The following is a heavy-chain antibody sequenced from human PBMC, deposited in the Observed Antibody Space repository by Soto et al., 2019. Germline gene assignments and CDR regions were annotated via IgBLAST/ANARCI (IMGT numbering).Heavy chain of an antibody. CDR3: ARRPYYPLRYYYYYMDV. V-gene: IGHV4-39*01. J-gene: IGHJ6*03. CDR1: GGSISSSSYY. D-gene: IGHD1-26*01. Sequence: SETLSLTCTVSGGSISSSSYYWGWIRQPPGKGLEWIGSIYYSGSTYYNPSLKSRVTISVDTSKNQFSLKLSSVTAADTAVYYCARRPYYPLRYYYYYMDVWGKGTTVTVSS. CDR2: IYYSGST.